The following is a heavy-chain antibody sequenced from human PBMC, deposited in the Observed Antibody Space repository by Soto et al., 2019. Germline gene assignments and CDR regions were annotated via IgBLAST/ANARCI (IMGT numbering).Heavy chain of an antibody. J-gene: IGHJ5*02. D-gene: IGHD2-15*01. CDR1: DVYIGGNSHY. CDR3: APYQRGHSGGSQFHP. V-gene: IGHV4-39*01. CDR2: IDLGGTK. Sequence: SETLSLTSNVSDVYIGGNSHYWGLIRQPPGKGLEWIGNIDLGGTKYYSPSLKSRLTMSLETSKKLLSLELTSLTATDTAGYYCAPYQRGHSGGSQFHPWGQGTLVTVSS.